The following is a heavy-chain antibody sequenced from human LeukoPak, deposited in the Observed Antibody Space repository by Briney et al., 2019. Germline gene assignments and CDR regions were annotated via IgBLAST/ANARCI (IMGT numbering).Heavy chain of an antibody. Sequence: PSETLSLTCTVSGGSIGRSSYYWGWIRQPPGKGLEWIGTIYYTGSTNYNPSLKSRVTISLDTSKNQFSLTVSSVTAADTAVYYCARGGAAVDYWGQGTLVTVSS. CDR1: GGSIGRSSYY. D-gene: IGHD6-13*01. V-gene: IGHV4-39*07. J-gene: IGHJ4*02. CDR3: ARGGAAVDY. CDR2: IYYTGST.